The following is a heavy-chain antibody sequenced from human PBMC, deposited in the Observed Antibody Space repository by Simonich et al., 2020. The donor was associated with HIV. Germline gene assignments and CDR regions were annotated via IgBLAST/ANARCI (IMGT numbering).Heavy chain of an antibody. V-gene: IGHV4-34*01. CDR2: INHSGST. CDR3: ARGAEGATTQAY. D-gene: IGHD1-26*01. CDR1: GGSFSGYD. J-gene: IGHJ4*02. Sequence: QVQPQQWGAGLLKPSETLSLTCAVYGGSFSGYDWSWIRQPPGKGLEWIGEINHSGSTNYNPSLKSRVTISLDTSKNQFSLKLSSVTAADPAVYYCARGAEGATTQAYWGQGTLVTVSS.